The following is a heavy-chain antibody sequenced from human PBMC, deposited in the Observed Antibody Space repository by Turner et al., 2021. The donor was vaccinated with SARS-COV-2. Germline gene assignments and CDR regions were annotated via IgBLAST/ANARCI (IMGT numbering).Heavy chain of an antibody. J-gene: IGHJ5*02. D-gene: IGHD4-17*01. CDR1: GLTVSSNY. CDR2: IYSGGST. Sequence: EVQLVESGGDLVQRGGSLRLSCSASGLTVSSNYMSWVRQAPGKGLEWVSVIYSGGSTYYADSVKGRFTISRDNSKNTLYLQMNSLRADDTAVYYCARDYGDWGTWGQGTLVTVSS. V-gene: IGHV3-53*01. CDR3: ARDYGDWGT.